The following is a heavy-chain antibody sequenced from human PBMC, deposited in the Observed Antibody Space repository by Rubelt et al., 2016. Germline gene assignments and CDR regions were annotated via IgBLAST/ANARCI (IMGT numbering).Heavy chain of an antibody. CDR2: IYYTGST. J-gene: IGHJ4*02. Sequence: QLQLQESGPGLVKPSETLSLTCTVSGGSISSSSYYWGWIRQPPGKGLEWIGYIYYTGSTNYNPSLKSRVTISVDTSKNQFSLTRNSVTAADTAVYYWARGGGYSSGWLAWGQGTLVTVSS. D-gene: IGHD6-19*01. V-gene: IGHV4-61*05. CDR1: GGSISSSSYY. CDR3: ARGGGYSSGWLA.